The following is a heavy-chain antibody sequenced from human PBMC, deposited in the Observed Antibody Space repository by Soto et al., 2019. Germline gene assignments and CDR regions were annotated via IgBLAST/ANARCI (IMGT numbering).Heavy chain of an antibody. J-gene: IGHJ4*02. CDR1: GDSMSSHY. Sequence: SETLSLTCTVSGDSMSSHYWTWLRQPPGKGLEWIGYISYSGSTYYNPSLKSRVTISADTSRNQFSLKLSSVIAADTAVYYCARADPDASVGYWGQGTLVTVSS. CDR2: ISYSGST. CDR3: ARADPDASVGY. D-gene: IGHD3-16*01. V-gene: IGHV4-59*11.